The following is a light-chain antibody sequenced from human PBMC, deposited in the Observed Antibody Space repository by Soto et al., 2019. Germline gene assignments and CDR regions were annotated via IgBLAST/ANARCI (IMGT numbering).Light chain of an antibody. CDR1: SSDVGGYNY. V-gene: IGLV2-14*01. Sequence: SALTQPAPVSGSPGQSITISCTGTSSDVGGYNYVSWYQQHPGKAPKLMIYDVSNRPSGVSNRFSGSKSGNTASLTISGLQAEDEADYYCSSYTRSRPREFYVFGTGTKVTVL. CDR3: SSYTRSRPREFYV. CDR2: DVS. J-gene: IGLJ1*01.